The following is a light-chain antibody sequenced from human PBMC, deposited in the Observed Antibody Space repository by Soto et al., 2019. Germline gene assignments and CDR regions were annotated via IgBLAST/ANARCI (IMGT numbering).Light chain of an antibody. CDR2: SNN. J-gene: IGLJ2*01. Sequence: QSVLTQPPSASGTPGQRVTVSCSGSSSNIGSNTVNWYQQLPGTAPKLLVYSNNQRPSGVPDRISGSKSGTSASLAISGLQSEDEADYYCAAWDDSLKALAFGGGTKVTVL. V-gene: IGLV1-44*01. CDR3: AAWDDSLKALA. CDR1: SSNIGSNT.